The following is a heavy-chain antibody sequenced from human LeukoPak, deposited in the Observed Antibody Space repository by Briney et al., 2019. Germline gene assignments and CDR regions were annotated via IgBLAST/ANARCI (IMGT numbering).Heavy chain of an antibody. Sequence: GGSLRLSCSASGFTFSSYGMHWVRQAPGKGLEWVAVMSNDGSNKDYADSMKGRFTISRDNSKNTLYLQVNSLRADDTAVYYCARPLHYYHSNAAWYFDLWGRGTLVTVSS. CDR3: ARPLHYYHSNAAWYFDL. J-gene: IGHJ2*01. D-gene: IGHD3-22*01. CDR2: MSNDGSNK. CDR1: GFTFSSYG. V-gene: IGHV3-30*03.